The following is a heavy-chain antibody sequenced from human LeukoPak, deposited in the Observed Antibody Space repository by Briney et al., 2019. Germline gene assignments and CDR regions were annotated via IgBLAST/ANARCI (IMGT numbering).Heavy chain of an antibody. CDR2: ISYDGSNK. J-gene: IGHJ3*02. Sequence: PGRSLRLSCAASGFTFSSHGIHWVRQAPGKGLEWVAVISYDGSNKYYVDSVKGRFTISRDNSKNTLYLQMNSLRAEDTALYYCAKGPRRWLVLDGFDIWGQGTMVTVSS. D-gene: IGHD6-19*01. CDR3: AKGPRRWLVLDGFDI. V-gene: IGHV3-30*18. CDR1: GFTFSSHG.